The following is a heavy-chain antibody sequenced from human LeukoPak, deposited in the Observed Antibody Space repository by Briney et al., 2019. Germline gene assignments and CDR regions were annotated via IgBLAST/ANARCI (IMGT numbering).Heavy chain of an antibody. CDR3: AKELLLWFGELSDWFDP. Sequence: GGSLRLSCAASGLTLSTYWMHWVRQGPGKGLVWVSYISPDGTITRYADSVKGRFTISRDNSKNTLYLQMNSLRAEDTAVYYCAKELLLWFGELSDWFDPWGQGTLVTVSS. J-gene: IGHJ5*02. CDR2: ISPDGTIT. CDR1: GLTLSTYW. V-gene: IGHV3-74*01. D-gene: IGHD3-10*01.